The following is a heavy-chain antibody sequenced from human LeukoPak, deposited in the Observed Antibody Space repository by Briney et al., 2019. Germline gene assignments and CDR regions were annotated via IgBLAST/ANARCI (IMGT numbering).Heavy chain of an antibody. CDR3: ARRYGTHFDY. D-gene: IGHD4-17*01. V-gene: IGHV3-53*01. Sequence: GGSLRLSCAASGFTVSSNCMSWVRQAPGKGLEWVSVIYSSGSTYYADSVKGRFTISRDNSKNTLYLQMNSLRAKDTAVYYCARRYGTHFDYWGQGTLVTVSS. CDR2: IYSSGST. J-gene: IGHJ4*02. CDR1: GFTVSSNC.